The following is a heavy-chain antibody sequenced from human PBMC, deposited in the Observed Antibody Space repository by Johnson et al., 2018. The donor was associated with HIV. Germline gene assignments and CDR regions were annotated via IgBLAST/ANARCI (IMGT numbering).Heavy chain of an antibody. V-gene: IGHV3-30-3*01. CDR3: ARDRSSGWYGRVDAFDI. CDR2: ISFDGSNK. CDR1: EFTFSSYA. J-gene: IGHJ3*02. Sequence: QVQLVESGGGVVQPGRSLRLSCAASEFTFSSYAIHWVRQAPGKGLEWVAVISFDGSNKYYADSVKGRFTIFRDNSRNTLYLQMNSLRAEDTAVYYCARDRSSGWYGRVDAFDIWGQGTMVTVSS. D-gene: IGHD6-19*01.